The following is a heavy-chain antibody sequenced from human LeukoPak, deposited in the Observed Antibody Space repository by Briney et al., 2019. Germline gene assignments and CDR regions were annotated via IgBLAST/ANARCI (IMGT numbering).Heavy chain of an antibody. D-gene: IGHD3-22*01. Sequence: GGSLRLSCAASGFTFSNYGMHWVRQAPGKGLEWVALIWYDGSNKYYADSVKGRFTISRDNSKNTLYLQMNSLRAEDTAVYYCAKVYHDSSALIGDAFDIWGQGTMVTVSS. CDR1: GFTFSNYG. CDR3: AKVYHDSSALIGDAFDI. CDR2: IWYDGSNK. J-gene: IGHJ3*02. V-gene: IGHV3-33*06.